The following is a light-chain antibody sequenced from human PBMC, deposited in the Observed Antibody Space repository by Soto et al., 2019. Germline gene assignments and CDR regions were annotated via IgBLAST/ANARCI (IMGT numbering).Light chain of an antibody. CDR1: QGISNY. Sequence: DIQMTQSPSSLSASVGDRVTITCRASQGISNYLAWYQQKPGKVPKLLIYAASTLQSGVPSRFSGSGSWTDFTLTISSLPPEDVATYYCQKYNSPRFTFGPGTKVDIK. V-gene: IGKV1-27*01. CDR2: AAS. CDR3: QKYNSPRFT. J-gene: IGKJ3*01.